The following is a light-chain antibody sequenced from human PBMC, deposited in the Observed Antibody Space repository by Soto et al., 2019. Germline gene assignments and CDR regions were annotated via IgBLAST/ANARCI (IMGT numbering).Light chain of an antibody. CDR3: QQYGSSIQFT. CDR1: QSLSSSF. J-gene: IGKJ4*01. CDR2: GAS. V-gene: IGKV3-20*01. Sequence: EIVLTQSPGTLSLSPGERATLSCRASQSLSSSFLAWYQQKPGQAPRLLIYGASSRATGIPDRFSGSGSGTDFTLTIRRLEPEDFAVYYCQQYGSSIQFTFGGGTKVDIK.